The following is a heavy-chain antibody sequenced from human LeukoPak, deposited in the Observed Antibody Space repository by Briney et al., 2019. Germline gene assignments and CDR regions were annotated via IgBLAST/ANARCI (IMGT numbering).Heavy chain of an antibody. CDR3: AGYSYANRYYYMDV. Sequence: ASVKVSCKASGYTFTSYGISWVRQAPGQGLEWMGWISAYNGNTNYAQKLQGRVTMTTDTSTSTAYMELRSLRSDDTAVYYCAGYSYANRYYYMDVWGKGTTVTVSS. J-gene: IGHJ6*03. V-gene: IGHV1-18*01. CDR1: GYTFTSYG. D-gene: IGHD5-18*01. CDR2: ISAYNGNT.